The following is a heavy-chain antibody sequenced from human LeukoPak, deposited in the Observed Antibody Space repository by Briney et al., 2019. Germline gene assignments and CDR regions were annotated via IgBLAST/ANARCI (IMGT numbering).Heavy chain of an antibody. CDR3: ARDGPAQMVDFDY. Sequence: ASVKVSCKASGYTFSGTGWFLYWLRQAPGQGLECMGWIYPNNGATAYAQKFQGRVAMTRDTSITTAYMELSRLRPDDTAVYYCARDGPAQMVDFDYWGQGTLVTVSS. D-gene: IGHD3-10*01. CDR2: IYPNNGAT. CDR1: GYTFSGTGWF. J-gene: IGHJ4*02. V-gene: IGHV1-2*02.